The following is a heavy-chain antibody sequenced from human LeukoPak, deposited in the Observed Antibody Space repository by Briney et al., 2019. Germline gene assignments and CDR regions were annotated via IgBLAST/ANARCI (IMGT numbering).Heavy chain of an antibody. D-gene: IGHD2-21*02. CDR3: ARGAYCGGDCYQRSLDY. J-gene: IGHJ4*02. Sequence: VASVKVSCKASGYTFTNYGISWVRQAPGQGLEWMGWISAYNGNTSYAQKLQDRVTMTTDTSTSTAYMEVRSLRSDDTAVYYCARGAYCGGDCYQRSLDYWGQGALVTVSS. CDR2: ISAYNGNT. CDR1: GYTFTNYG. V-gene: IGHV1-18*01.